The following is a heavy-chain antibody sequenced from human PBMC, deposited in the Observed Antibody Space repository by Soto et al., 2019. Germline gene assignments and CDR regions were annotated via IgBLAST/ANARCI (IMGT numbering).Heavy chain of an antibody. Sequence: ASVKVSCKASSYTFNKYGFNWVRQAPGQGLEWMGRISAFNDYTNLAQKFQGRVTLTTDASTNTAYMELQILRSDDTAMYYCARGRGVVIPAGTPDAFDVWGQGTKVTVSS. V-gene: IGHV1-18*01. CDR1: SYTFNKYG. CDR3: ARGRGVVIPAGTPDAFDV. CDR2: ISAFNDYT. D-gene: IGHD6-13*01. J-gene: IGHJ3*01.